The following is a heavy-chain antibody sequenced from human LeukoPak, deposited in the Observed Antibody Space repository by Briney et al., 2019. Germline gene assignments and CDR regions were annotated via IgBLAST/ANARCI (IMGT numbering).Heavy chain of an antibody. CDR2: IFYSGST. V-gene: IGHV4-61*08. Sequence: SETLSLTCAVSGGSISSGGYSWSWIRQPPGKGLECIGYIFYSGSTNYNPSLKSRVTISVDTSKNQFSLKLSSVTAADTAVYYCARGHRFKLPSGRIPGISHDYWGQGTLVTVSS. D-gene: IGHD3-3*02. CDR1: GGSISSGGYS. CDR3: ARGHRFKLPSGRIPGISHDY. J-gene: IGHJ4*02.